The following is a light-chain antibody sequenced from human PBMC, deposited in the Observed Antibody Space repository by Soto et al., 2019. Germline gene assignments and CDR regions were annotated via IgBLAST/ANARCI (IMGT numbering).Light chain of an antibody. CDR2: KAS. CDR1: QSISSW. J-gene: IGKJ1*01. CDR3: QQYNSYWT. V-gene: IGKV1-5*03. Sequence: DIQMTHSPSTLSASVGDRVTITCRASQSISSWLAWYQQKPGKAPKLLIYKASSLESGVPSRFSGSGSGTEFTLTISSLQPDDFATYNCQQYNSYWTFGQGTKVDIK.